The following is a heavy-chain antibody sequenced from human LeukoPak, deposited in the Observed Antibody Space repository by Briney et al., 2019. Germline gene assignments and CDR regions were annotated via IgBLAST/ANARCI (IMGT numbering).Heavy chain of an antibody. CDR3: ARGDPFAFDI. Sequence: TSETLSLTCTVSGGSISSGIYYWSWIRQPAGKGLEWIGRIYTSGSTNYNPSLKSRVTISVDTSRNQFSLKLSSVTAADTAVYYCARGDPFAFDIWGQGTMVTVSS. V-gene: IGHV4-61*02. D-gene: IGHD3-16*01. CDR1: GGSISSGIYY. J-gene: IGHJ3*02. CDR2: IYTSGST.